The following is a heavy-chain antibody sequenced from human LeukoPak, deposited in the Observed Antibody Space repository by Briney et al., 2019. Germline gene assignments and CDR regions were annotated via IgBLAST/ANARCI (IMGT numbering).Heavy chain of an antibody. CDR3: ARHVPYYYDSSGYPYYYYYYMDV. V-gene: IGHV4-4*09. J-gene: IGHJ6*03. D-gene: IGHD3-22*01. Sequence: SETLSLTCTVSGGSISSYYWSWIRQPPGKGLEWIGYIYTSGSTNYNPSLKSRVTISVDTSKNQFSLKLSSVTAADTAVYYCARHVPYYYDSSGYPYYYYYYMDVWCKGTTVTVSS. CDR1: GGSISSYY. CDR2: IYTSGST.